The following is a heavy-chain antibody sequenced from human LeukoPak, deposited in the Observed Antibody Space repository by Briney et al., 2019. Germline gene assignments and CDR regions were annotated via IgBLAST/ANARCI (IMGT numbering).Heavy chain of an antibody. D-gene: IGHD2-2*01. J-gene: IGHJ5*02. CDR1: GGSISSYY. Sequence: ETLSLTCTVSGGSISSYYWSWIRQPPGKGLEWIGHIYHSGSSFYNPSLKSRVTISVDTSKNQFSLKLSSVTAADTAVYYCARIVPAATWFDPWGQGTLVTVSS. CDR3: ARIVPAATWFDP. CDR2: IYHSGSS. V-gene: IGHV4-59*08.